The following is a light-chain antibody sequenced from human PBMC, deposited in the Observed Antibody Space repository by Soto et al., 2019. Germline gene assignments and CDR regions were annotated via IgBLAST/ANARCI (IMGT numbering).Light chain of an antibody. V-gene: IGLV2-8*01. Sequence: QSVLTQPPSASGSPGQSVTISCTGTSSDVGGYNYVSWYQQHPGKAPKLIIYEVSKRPSGVPDRFSGSKSGNTASLTVSGLQAEDEADYYCSSYSGSPLCVFGPGSMVTV. J-gene: IGLJ1*01. CDR1: SSDVGGYNY. CDR2: EVS. CDR3: SSYSGSPLCV.